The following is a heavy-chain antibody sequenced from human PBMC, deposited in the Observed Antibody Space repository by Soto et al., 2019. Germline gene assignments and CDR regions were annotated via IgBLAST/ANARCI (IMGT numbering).Heavy chain of an antibody. V-gene: IGHV3-23*01. CDR1: GFTFGHSS. J-gene: IGHJ4*02. CDR2: ISGTGGAA. D-gene: IGHD3-10*01. CDR3: AKPEEVVRGFDF. Sequence: LRLSCAASGFTFGHSSMSWVRQAPGKGLEWVAAISGTGGAAYYADSVKGRFTISRDNSRNTLFLQMNSQRVDDTAIYHCAKPEEVVRGFDFWGLGTLVTVSS.